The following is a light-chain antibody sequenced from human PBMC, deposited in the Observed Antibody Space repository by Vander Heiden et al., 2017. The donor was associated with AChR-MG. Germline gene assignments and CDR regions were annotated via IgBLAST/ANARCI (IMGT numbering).Light chain of an antibody. CDR1: ADPNQY. J-gene: IGLJ3*02. CDR2: RDT. V-gene: IGLV3-25*03. CDR3: QSADSNGIWV. Sequence: SYSLTQPPSVSVSPGQTATVTCSGDADPNQYSSWYQKRPGQAPVVIIFRDTERPSGIPERFSGSSSGKVVTVTITGVQAEDEADYYCQSADSNGIWVFGGGTRLTVL.